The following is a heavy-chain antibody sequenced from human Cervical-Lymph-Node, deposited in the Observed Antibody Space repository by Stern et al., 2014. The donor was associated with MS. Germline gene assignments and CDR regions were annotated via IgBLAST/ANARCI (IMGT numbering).Heavy chain of an antibody. V-gene: IGHV3-30*14. D-gene: IGHD2-2*01. CDR1: GFTFKSYT. J-gene: IGHJ4*02. Sequence: QVQLVQSGGGVVQPGRSLRLSCAASGFTFKSYTMQWVRQAPGKGLEWVAVVIYNGTKNYYADSVKCRFSISIYYSKTTFFLQMISLRPEDSAVYYCAKYAQSFDSWGQGTLVTVSS. CDR2: VIYNGTKN. CDR3: AKYAQSFDS.